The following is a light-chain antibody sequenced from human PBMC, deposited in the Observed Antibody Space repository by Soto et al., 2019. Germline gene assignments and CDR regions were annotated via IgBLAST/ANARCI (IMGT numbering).Light chain of an antibody. J-gene: IGLJ2*01. Sequence: QSALTQPASVSGSPGQSITISCTGISSDVGGYNYVSWYQQHPGKAPKLMIYDVSNRPSGVSNRFSGSKSGNTASLTISGLQAEDEADYYCSSYTSSSNVVFGGGTQLTVL. V-gene: IGLV2-14*01. CDR3: SSYTSSSNVV. CDR1: SSDVGGYNY. CDR2: DVS.